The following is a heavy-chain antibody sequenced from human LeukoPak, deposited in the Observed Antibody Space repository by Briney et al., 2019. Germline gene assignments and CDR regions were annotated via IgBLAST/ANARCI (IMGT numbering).Heavy chain of an antibody. CDR2: ISSSSSTI. D-gene: IGHD3-3*01. V-gene: IGHV3-48*02. CDR1: GFTFSSYS. CDR3: AREDFWSGYYTDYYGMDV. J-gene: IGHJ6*02. Sequence: PGGSLRLSCAASGFTFSSYSMNWVRQAPGKGLEWVSYISSSSSTIYYADSVKGRFTISRDNAKNSLYLQMNSLRDEDTAVYYCAREDFWSGYYTDYYGMDVWGQGTTVAVSS.